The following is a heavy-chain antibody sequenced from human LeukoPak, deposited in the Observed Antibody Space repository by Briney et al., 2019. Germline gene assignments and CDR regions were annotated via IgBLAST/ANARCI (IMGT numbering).Heavy chain of an antibody. CDR2: IKQDRSEH. Sequence: GGSLTLSCAASGFTFSSYWMSWLPHAPGKGLEWVANIKQDRSEHNYVDSVKGRFTISRDNAKNSLYLQMNSLRTEDTAVYYCARTGNYFDYWGQGTLVTVSS. D-gene: IGHD3-10*01. J-gene: IGHJ4*02. CDR1: GFTFSSYW. CDR3: ARTGNYFDY. V-gene: IGHV3-7*01.